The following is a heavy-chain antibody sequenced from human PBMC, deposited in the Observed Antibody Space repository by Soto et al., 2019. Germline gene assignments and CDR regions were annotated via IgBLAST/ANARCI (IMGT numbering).Heavy chain of an antibody. CDR2: MYYSGST. V-gene: IGHV4-39*01. D-gene: IGHD5-18*01. CDR3: ARSHQRGYSYGYSAY. J-gene: IGHJ4*02. CDR1: GGSISSSDYY. Sequence: SETLSLTCTVSGGSISSSDYYWGWIRHPPGKGLEWIGSMYYSGSTYYNPSLKSRVTISADTSKNQFSLKLTSVTAADTAVYYCARSHQRGYSYGYSAYWGQRTLVTVSA.